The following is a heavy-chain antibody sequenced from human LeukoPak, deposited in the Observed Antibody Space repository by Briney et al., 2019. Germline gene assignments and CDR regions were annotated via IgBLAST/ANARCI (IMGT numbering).Heavy chain of an antibody. D-gene: IGHD6-6*01. CDR2: INPNSGGT. V-gene: IGHV1-2*02. CDR3: ARDYLSSSSHYDPIGYYYYMDV. Sequence: ASVKVSCKASGYTFTGYYMHWVRLAPGQGLEWMGWINPNSGGTNYAQKFQGRVTMTRDTSISTAYMELSRLRSDDTAVYYCARDYLSSSSHYDPIGYYYYMDVWGKGTTVTVSS. J-gene: IGHJ6*03. CDR1: GYTFTGYY.